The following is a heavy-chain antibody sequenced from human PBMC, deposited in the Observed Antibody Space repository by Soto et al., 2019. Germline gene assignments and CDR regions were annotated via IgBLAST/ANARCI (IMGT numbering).Heavy chain of an antibody. V-gene: IGHV3-21*01. CDR3: ARADGYYYDSSGYYEAFDI. Sequence: GGSLRLCCAACGFTFSSYSMNWVRQATGKGLEWVSSISSSSSYIYYADSVKGRFTISRDNAKNSLYLQMNSLRAEDTAVYYCARADGYYYDSSGYYEAFDIWGQGTMVTVSS. J-gene: IGHJ3*02. CDR1: GFTFSSYS. CDR2: ISSSSSYI. D-gene: IGHD3-22*01.